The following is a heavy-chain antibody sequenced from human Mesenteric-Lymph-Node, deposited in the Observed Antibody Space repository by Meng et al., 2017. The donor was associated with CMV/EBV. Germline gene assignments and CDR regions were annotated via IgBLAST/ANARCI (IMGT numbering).Heavy chain of an antibody. J-gene: IGHJ6*02. CDR3: ARVIHPSDPPPPYYYYAMYV. CDR2: IIPILERT. CDR1: GGTFSSYA. D-gene: IGHD6-6*01. V-gene: IGHV1-69*05. Sequence: SVKVSCKASGGTFSSYAISWVRQAPGQGLEWMGGIIPILERTNYAQKFQGRVTITTDESTSTTYMELSSLRSDDTAVYYCARVIHPSDPPPPYYYYAMYVWGQGTTVTVSS.